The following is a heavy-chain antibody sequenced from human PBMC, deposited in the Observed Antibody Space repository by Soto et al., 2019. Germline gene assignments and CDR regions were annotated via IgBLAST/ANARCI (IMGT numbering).Heavy chain of an antibody. V-gene: IGHV4-34*01. CDR1: RGSLSGYY. CDR2: IHHSGST. CDR3: AGESCGTSSCSMETKYLGMDV. Sequence: PSETLSLTCAVYRGSLSGYYWSWIRQSPGEGLEWIGEIHHSGSTNYNPSLKSRVTISADTSKNRLSLKLSSVTAADTAVYYCAGESCGTSSCSMETKYLGMDVWSQGTTVTVSS. J-gene: IGHJ6*02. D-gene: IGHD2-2*01.